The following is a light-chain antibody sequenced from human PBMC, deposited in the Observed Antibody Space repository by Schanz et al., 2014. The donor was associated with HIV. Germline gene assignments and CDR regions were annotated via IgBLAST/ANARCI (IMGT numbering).Light chain of an antibody. Sequence: DIQMTQSPSTLSASVGDRVTITCRASQSVNSWLAWYQQKPGKAPKLLIYGAFSLQRGVPSRFSGSGSGTYFTLTISSLQPEDFATYYCQQPASYPLTFGGGTKVEIK. CDR2: GAF. J-gene: IGKJ4*01. CDR3: QQPASYPLT. CDR1: QSVNSW. V-gene: IGKV1-5*01.